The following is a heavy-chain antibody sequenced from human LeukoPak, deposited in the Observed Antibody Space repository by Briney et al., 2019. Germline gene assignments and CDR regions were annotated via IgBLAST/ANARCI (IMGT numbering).Heavy chain of an antibody. J-gene: IGHJ4*02. CDR3: ATNYYGSGPLDY. CDR1: GYTLTELS. CDR2: FDPEDGET. D-gene: IGHD3-10*01. Sequence: GASVNVSCKVSGYTLTELSMHWVRQAPGKGREWMGGFDPEDGETIYAQRFQGRVTMTEDTSTDTAYMELSSLRSEDTAVYYCATNYYGSGPLDYWGQGTLVTVSS. V-gene: IGHV1-24*01.